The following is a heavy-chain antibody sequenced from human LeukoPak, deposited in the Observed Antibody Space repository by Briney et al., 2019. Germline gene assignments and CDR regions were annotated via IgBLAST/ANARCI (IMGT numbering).Heavy chain of an antibody. Sequence: GGSLRLSCAASGFTFSSYGMHWVRQAPGKGLEWVAVISYDGSNKYYADSVKGRFTISRDNSKNTLYLQMNSLRAEDTAVYYCAKDLPTRVTTSGYYYYGMDVWGKGTTVTVSS. D-gene: IGHD4-17*01. CDR2: ISYDGSNK. CDR1: GFTFSSYG. J-gene: IGHJ6*04. V-gene: IGHV3-30*18. CDR3: AKDLPTRVTTSGYYYYGMDV.